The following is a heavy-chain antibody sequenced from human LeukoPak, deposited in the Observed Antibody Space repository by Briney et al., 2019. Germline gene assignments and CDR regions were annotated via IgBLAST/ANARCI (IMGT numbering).Heavy chain of an antibody. D-gene: IGHD3-10*01. Sequence: GGSLRLSCAASGFTFDDYGMSWVRQAPGKGLEWVSGINWNGGSTGYADSVKGRFTISRDNAKNSVYLQMNSLRAEDTAMYYCARDGWFGDYNWFDPWGQGTLVTVSS. J-gene: IGHJ5*02. CDR1: GFTFDDYG. CDR2: INWNGGST. V-gene: IGHV3-20*04. CDR3: ARDGWFGDYNWFDP.